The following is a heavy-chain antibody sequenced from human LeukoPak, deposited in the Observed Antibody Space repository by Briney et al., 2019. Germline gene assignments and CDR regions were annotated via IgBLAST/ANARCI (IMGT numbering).Heavy chain of an antibody. Sequence: SVKVSCKASGGTFSSYAISWVRQAPGQGLEWMGRIIPILGIANYAQTFQGRVTITADKSTSTAYMELSSVKSEDRAVYSCAIYDYYDSSGSPSYFDSWGQGKLVTVSS. D-gene: IGHD3-22*01. J-gene: IGHJ4*02. CDR3: AIYDYYDSSGSPSYFDS. CDR2: IIPILGIA. V-gene: IGHV1-69*04. CDR1: GGTFSSYA.